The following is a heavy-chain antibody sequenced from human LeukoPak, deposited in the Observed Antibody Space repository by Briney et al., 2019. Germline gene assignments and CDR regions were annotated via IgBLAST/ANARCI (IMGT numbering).Heavy chain of an antibody. D-gene: IGHD3-10*01. V-gene: IGHV1-24*01. J-gene: IGHJ4*02. CDR1: GYTLTELS. Sequence: ASVKVSCKVSGYTLTELSMHWVRQAPGKGLEWMGGFDPEDGETIYAQKFQGRVTMTEDTSTDTAYMELSSLRSEDTAVYYCATIPNGSGLMGYFDYWGQGTLVTVSS. CDR3: ATIPNGSGLMGYFDY. CDR2: FDPEDGET.